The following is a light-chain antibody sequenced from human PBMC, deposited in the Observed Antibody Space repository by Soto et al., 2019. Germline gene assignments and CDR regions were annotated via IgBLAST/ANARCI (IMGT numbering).Light chain of an antibody. CDR2: GVS. CDR3: CSYVDTDTWV. V-gene: IGLV2-11*01. CDR1: NSDVGGYNY. Sequence: QSALTQPRSVSGSPGQSVTISCTGTNSDVGGYNYVSWYQQYPGKAPKLMISGVSERPSGVPDRFSGSKSGNTASLTISGLQAEDEADYYCCSYVDTDTWVFGGGTHLTVL. J-gene: IGLJ3*02.